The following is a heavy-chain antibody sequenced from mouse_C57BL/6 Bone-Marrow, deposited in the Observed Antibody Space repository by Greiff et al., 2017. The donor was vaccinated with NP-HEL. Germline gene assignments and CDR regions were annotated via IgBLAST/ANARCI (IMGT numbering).Heavy chain of an antibody. V-gene: IGHV14-4*01. D-gene: IGHD2-5*01. CDR2: IDPENGDT. J-gene: IGHJ3*01. CDR3: TFTPTIVTN. Sequence: VHVKQSGAELVRPGASVKLSCTASGFNIKDDYMHWVKQRPEQGLEWIGWIDPENGDTEYASKFQGKATITADTSSNTAYLQLSSLTSEDTAVYYCTFTPTIVTNWGQGTLVTVSA. CDR1: GFNIKDDY.